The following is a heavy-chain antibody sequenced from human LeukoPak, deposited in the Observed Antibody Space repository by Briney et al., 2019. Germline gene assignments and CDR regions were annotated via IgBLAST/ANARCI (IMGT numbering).Heavy chain of an antibody. Sequence: GGSLRLSCAASGFTFSSYWMHWVRQAPGKGLVWVSRINNDGSSTSYADSVKGQFTISRDNAKNTLYLQMNSLRAEDTAVYYCAREIAAAGTLFDYWGQGTLVTVSS. J-gene: IGHJ4*02. CDR1: GFTFSSYW. CDR2: INNDGSST. V-gene: IGHV3-74*01. D-gene: IGHD6-13*01. CDR3: AREIAAAGTLFDY.